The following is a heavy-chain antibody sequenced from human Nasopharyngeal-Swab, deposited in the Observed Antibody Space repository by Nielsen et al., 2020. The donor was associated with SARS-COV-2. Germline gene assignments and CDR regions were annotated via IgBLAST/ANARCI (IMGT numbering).Heavy chain of an antibody. CDR2: ISASGGTT. D-gene: IGHD5-24*01. CDR3: VKGTYNNYWDY. V-gene: IGHV3-23*01. CDR1: GFAFRSYT. Sequence: LSLTRAASGFAFRSYTMTWVRQAPGKGLDWVSTISASGGTTYYADSVKGRFTISRDNSGNTLFLQMNSLRAEDTALYYCVKGTYNNYWDYWGQGTLVTVSS. J-gene: IGHJ4*02.